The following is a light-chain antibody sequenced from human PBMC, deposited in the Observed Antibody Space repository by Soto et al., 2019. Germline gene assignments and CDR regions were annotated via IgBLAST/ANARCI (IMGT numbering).Light chain of an antibody. V-gene: IGLV1-40*01. CDR3: HSYDSSLSAVV. CDR2: SNN. Sequence: QSVLTQPPSVSGAPGQRVTISCTGTSSNIGAGYDVHWYQQLPGKAPTLLIYSNNDRPSGVPDRFSGSKSGTSASLAITGRQADDEADDYCHSYDSSLSAVVFGGGTKVTVL. J-gene: IGLJ3*02. CDR1: SSNIGAGYD.